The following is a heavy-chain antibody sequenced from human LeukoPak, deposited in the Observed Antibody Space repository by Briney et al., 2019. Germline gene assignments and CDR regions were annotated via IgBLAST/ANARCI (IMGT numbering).Heavy chain of an antibody. Sequence: GESLKISCKGSGYSFTSYWIGWVRQMPGKGLEWMGIIYPGDSDTRYSPSFQGQVTISADKSISTAYLQWSSLKASDTAMYSCARHYYDSSGYPITQYYFDYWGQGTLVTVSS. CDR2: IYPGDSDT. D-gene: IGHD3-22*01. CDR3: ARHYYDSSGYPITQYYFDY. CDR1: GYSFTSYW. J-gene: IGHJ4*02. V-gene: IGHV5-51*01.